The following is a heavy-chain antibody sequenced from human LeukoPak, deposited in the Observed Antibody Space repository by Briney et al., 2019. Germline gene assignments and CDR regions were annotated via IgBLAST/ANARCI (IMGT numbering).Heavy chain of an antibody. J-gene: IGHJ1*01. V-gene: IGHV4-34*01. D-gene: IGHD1-26*01. CDR2: INHSGST. CDR1: GGSFSGYY. Sequence: SETLSLTCAVYGGSFSGYYWSWIRQPPGKGLEWIGEINHSGSTNYNPSLKSRVTISVDTSKNQFSLKLSSVTAADTAVYYCGRGMGRRSYKRQGGRGPRVTV. CDR3: GRGMGRRSYKRQ.